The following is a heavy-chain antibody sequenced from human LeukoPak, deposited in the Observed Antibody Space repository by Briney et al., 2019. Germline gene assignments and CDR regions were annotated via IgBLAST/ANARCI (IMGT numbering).Heavy chain of an antibody. D-gene: IGHD6-19*01. CDR1: GFTFSSYG. Sequence: PGGSLRLSCAASGFTFSSYGMSWVRQAPGKGLECVSAISGSGGSTYYADSVKGRFTISRDNSKNTLYLQMNSLRAEDTAVYYCVKSPYSSAWLHYYWGQGTLVTVSS. CDR2: ISGSGGST. CDR3: VKSPYSSAWLHYY. V-gene: IGHV3-23*01. J-gene: IGHJ4*02.